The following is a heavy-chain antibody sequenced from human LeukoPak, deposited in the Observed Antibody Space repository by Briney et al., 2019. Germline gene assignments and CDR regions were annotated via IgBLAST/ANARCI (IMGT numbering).Heavy chain of an antibody. CDR3: ARDRGYSGYDIFDP. V-gene: IGHV3-33*08. Sequence: PGGSLRLSCAASGFTFSSYWMSWVRQAPGKGLEWVALIWYNGSKKYYADSVKGRFTISRENSQNTLYLQMNSLRVEDTAVYYCARDRGYSGYDIFDPWGQGALVTVSS. D-gene: IGHD5-12*01. CDR1: GFTFSSYW. CDR2: IWYNGSKK. J-gene: IGHJ5*02.